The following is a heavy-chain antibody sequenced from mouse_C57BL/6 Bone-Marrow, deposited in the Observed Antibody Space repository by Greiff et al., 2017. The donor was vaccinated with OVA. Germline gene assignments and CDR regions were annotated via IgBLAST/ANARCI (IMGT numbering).Heavy chain of an antibody. CDR2: ISSGGSYT. J-gene: IGHJ4*01. CDR3: ARHIGENYGSSYYAMDY. V-gene: IGHV5-6*01. D-gene: IGHD1-1*01. CDR1: GFTFSSYG. Sequence: EVQVVESGGDLVKPGGSLKLSCAASGFTFSSYGMSWVRQTPDKRLEWVATISSGGSYTYYPDSVKGRFTISRDNAKNTLYLQMSSLKSEDTAMYYCARHIGENYGSSYYAMDYWGQGTSVTVSS.